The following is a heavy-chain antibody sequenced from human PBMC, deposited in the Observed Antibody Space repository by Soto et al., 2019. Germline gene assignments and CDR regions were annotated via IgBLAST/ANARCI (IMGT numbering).Heavy chain of an antibody. J-gene: IGHJ4*02. CDR3: TTTQYCSGGSCYLGVLYYFDY. V-gene: IGHV3-15*07. CDR2: IKSKTDGGTT. Sequence: GGSLRLSCAASGFTFSNAWMNWVRQAPGKGLEWVGRIKSKTDGGTTDYAAPVKGRFTISRDDSKNTLYLQMNSLKTEDTAVYYCTTTQYCSGGSCYLGVLYYFDYWGQGTLVTVSS. CDR1: GFTFSNAW. D-gene: IGHD2-15*01.